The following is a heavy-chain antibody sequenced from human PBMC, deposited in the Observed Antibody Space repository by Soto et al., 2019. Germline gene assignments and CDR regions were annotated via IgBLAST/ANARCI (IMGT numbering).Heavy chain of an antibody. Sequence: EVQLLESGGGLVQPGGSLRLSCATSGFTFSTYAMGWVRQAPEEGLEWFSAISAGGGTTYYADSVKGRFTISRDNSKNTLALQMNSLKAEDTAVYYCARVLSSKSYLPGFWGQGTLVTVSS. J-gene: IGHJ4*02. V-gene: IGHV3-23*01. CDR2: ISAGGGTT. D-gene: IGHD2-2*01. CDR3: ARVLSSKSYLPGF. CDR1: GFTFSTYA.